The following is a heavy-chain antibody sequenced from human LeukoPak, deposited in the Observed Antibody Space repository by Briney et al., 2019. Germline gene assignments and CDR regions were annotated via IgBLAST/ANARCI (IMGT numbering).Heavy chain of an antibody. CDR3: AREVVYYGSSGYFRVYYFDY. CDR2: ISSSGSTI. V-gene: IGHV3-11*04. D-gene: IGHD3-22*01. Sequence: PGGSLRLSCAASGFTFSDYYMSWIRQAPGKGLEWVSYISSSGSTIYYADSVKGRFTISRDNAKNSLYLQMNSLRGEDTAVYYCAREVVYYGSSGYFRVYYFDYWGQGTLVTVSS. J-gene: IGHJ4*02. CDR1: GFTFSDYY.